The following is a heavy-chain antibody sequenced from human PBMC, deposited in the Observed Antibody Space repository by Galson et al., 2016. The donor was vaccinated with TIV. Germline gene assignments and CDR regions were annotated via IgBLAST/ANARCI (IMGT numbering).Heavy chain of an antibody. D-gene: IGHD7-27*01. CDR3: ATLTGDEGHFDY. V-gene: IGHV3-43*01. J-gene: IGHJ4*02. CDR1: GFIFDNYV. CDR2: ISWDGQRP. Sequence: SLRLSCAASGFIFDNYVMHWVRQAPGKGLEYVSLISWDGQRPYYADSVKGRFTISRDNSRNSLFLQMDSLRTEDTALYYCATLTGDEGHFDYWGQGTPVTVFS.